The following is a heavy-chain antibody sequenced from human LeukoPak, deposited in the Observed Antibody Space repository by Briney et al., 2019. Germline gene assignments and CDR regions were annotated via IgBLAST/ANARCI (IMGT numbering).Heavy chain of an antibody. V-gene: IGHV3-30-3*01. Sequence: GGSLRLSCTASGFTFSDNVMHWVRQTPAKGLEWVAVISDSGVNQYYADSVKGRFTISRDNSKNTLYLQMNSLRPEDTAVYYCAKGTVVGATEWFDPWGQGTLVTVSS. CDR1: GFTFSDNV. CDR3: AKGTVVGATEWFDP. D-gene: IGHD1-26*01. J-gene: IGHJ5*02. CDR2: ISDSGVNQ.